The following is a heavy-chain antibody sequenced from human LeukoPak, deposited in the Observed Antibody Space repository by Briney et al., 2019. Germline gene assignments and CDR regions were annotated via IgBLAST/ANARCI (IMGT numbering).Heavy chain of an antibody. CDR1: GGSISSSSYY. V-gene: IGHV4-39*07. CDR2: IYYSAGT. D-gene: IGHD3-10*01. CDR3: ARGGGYYFDY. J-gene: IGHJ4*02. Sequence: KASETLSLTCTVSGGSISSSSYYWGWIRQPPGKGLEWIGSIYYSAGTYYNPSLNSRVTISVETSKNQFSLKVSSVTAADTAVYYCARGGGYYFDYWGRGTLLTVSS.